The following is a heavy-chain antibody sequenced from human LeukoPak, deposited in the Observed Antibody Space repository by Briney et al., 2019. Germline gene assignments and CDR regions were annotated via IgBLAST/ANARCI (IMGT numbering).Heavy chain of an antibody. CDR3: ARDVWFGELPHY. D-gene: IGHD3-10*01. V-gene: IGHV4-59*01. CDR2: IYYSGST. Sequence: PSETLSLTCTVSGGSISSYYWSWIRQPAGKGLEWIGYIYYSGSTNYNPSLKSRVTISVDTSKNQFSLKLSSVTAADTAVYYCARDVWFGELPHYWGQGTLVTVSS. CDR1: GGSISSYY. J-gene: IGHJ4*02.